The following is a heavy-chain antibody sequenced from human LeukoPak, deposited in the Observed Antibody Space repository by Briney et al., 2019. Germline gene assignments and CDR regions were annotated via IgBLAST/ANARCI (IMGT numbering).Heavy chain of an antibody. D-gene: IGHD5-18*01. J-gene: IGHJ4*02. CDR3: ARPSTRAYNYGYNDY. V-gene: IGHV3-30*03. Sequence: GRSLRLSCAASGFTFSNYGMHWVRQAPGKGLEGVAVISPDGKYKYYADSVKGRFTISRDNSKNTLYLQMSSLRAEDTAMYYCARPSTRAYNYGYNDYWGQGTLVTVSS. CDR2: ISPDGKYK. CDR1: GFTFSNYG.